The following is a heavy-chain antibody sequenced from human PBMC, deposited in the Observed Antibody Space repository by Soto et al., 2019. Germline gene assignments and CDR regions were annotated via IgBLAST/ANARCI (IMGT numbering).Heavy chain of an antibody. CDR3: ARAPTPGSYDFWSRPKGDY. CDR2: ISAYNGNT. V-gene: IGHV1-18*01. CDR1: GYTFTSYG. Sequence: GASVKVSCKASGYTFTSYGISWVRQAPGQGLEWMGWISAYNGNTNYAQKLQGRVTMTTDTSTSTAYMELRSLRSDDTAVYYCARAPTPGSYDFWSRPKGDYWGQGTLVTVSS. D-gene: IGHD3-3*01. J-gene: IGHJ4*02.